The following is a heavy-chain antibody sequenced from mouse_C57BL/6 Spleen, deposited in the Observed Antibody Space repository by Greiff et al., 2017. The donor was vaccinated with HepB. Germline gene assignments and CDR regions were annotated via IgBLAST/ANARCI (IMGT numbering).Heavy chain of an antibody. V-gene: IGHV1-9*01. CDR2: ILPGSGST. CDR3: ASRSQFITTVVALDY. D-gene: IGHD1-1*01. J-gene: IGHJ2*01. Sequence: VQLQQSGAELMKPGASVKLSCKATGYTFTGYWIEWVKQRPGHGLEWIGEILPGSGSTNYNEKFKGKATFTADTSSNTAYMQLSSLTTEDSAIYYCASRSQFITTVVALDYWGQGTTLTVSS. CDR1: GYTFTGYW.